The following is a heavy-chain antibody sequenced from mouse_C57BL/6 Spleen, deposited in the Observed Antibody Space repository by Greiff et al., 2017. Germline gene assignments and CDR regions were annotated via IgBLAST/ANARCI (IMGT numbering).Heavy chain of an antibody. J-gene: IGHJ2*01. CDR2: IDPSDSYT. D-gene: IGHD1-1*01. CDR1: GYTFTSHW. CDR3: ARSLLFLYGPFFDY. Sequence: QVQLQQPGAELVKPGASVKLSCKASGYTFTSHWMQWVKQRPGQGLEWIGEIDPSDSYTNYNQKFKGKATLTVDTSSSTAYMQLSSLTTEDSAIYYCARSLLFLYGPFFDYWGQGTTLTVSS. V-gene: IGHV1-50*01.